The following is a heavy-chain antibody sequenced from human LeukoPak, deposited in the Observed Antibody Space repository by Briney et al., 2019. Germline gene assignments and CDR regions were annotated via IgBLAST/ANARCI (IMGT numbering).Heavy chain of an antibody. D-gene: IGHD1-26*01. V-gene: IGHV3-30*19. Sequence: PGGSLRLSCAASGFTFSSYGIHWVRQAPGKGLEWVAVISYDGSDKYYADSVKGRFTISRDNSKNTLYLQMNSLRAADTAVYYCARDWAIVMGATLDVWGKGTTVTVSS. CDR1: GFTFSSYG. J-gene: IGHJ6*04. CDR3: ARDWAIVMGATLDV. CDR2: ISYDGSDK.